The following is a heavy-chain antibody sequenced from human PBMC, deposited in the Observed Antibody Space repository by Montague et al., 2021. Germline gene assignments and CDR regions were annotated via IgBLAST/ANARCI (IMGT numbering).Heavy chain of an antibody. V-gene: IGHV6-1*01. D-gene: IGHD6-6*01. CDR2: TYYRSKWYN. J-gene: IGHJ6*03. CDR1: GDSVSSNRVA. Sequence: CAISGDSVSSNRVAWNWIMQSPSRGLEWLGRTYYRSKWYNDYAVSVKSRITINPDTSKNQFSLQLNSVTPEDTAVYYCARRQRQAWAHSSSSPQYYYYYMDVWGKGTTVTVSS. CDR3: ARRQRQAWAHSSSSPQYYYYYMDV.